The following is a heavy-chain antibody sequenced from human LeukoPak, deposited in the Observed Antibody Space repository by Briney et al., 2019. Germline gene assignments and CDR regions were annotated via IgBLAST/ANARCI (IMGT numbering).Heavy chain of an antibody. CDR3: AKGGATGFDY. V-gene: IGHV3-7*01. D-gene: IGHD1-26*01. CDR2: IKQDGSEK. CDR1: GFTFSSYW. Sequence: GGSLRLSCAASGFTFSSYWMSWVRQAPGKGLEWVANIKQDGSEKYYADSVKGRFTISRDNSKNTLYLQMNSLRAEDTAVYYCAKGGATGFDYWGQGTLVTVSS. J-gene: IGHJ4*02.